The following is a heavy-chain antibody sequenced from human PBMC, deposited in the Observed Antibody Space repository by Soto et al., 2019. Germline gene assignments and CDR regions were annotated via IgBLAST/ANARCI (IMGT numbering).Heavy chain of an antibody. CDR2: ILPVYDTT. J-gene: IGHJ3*01. D-gene: IGHD3-16*01. Sequence: QEKLVQTGAEVKTPGSSVKVSCKISGGSFKNNAFSWVRQAPGQGLEWMGQILPVYDTTKYARKFEGRVTMTEDKSTTTIYMKLETMRAAETDVYSCSRMRGKLLGAFDLWGQRTTVSVSS. V-gene: IGHV1-69*06. CDR3: SRMRGKLLGAFDL. CDR1: GGSFKNNA.